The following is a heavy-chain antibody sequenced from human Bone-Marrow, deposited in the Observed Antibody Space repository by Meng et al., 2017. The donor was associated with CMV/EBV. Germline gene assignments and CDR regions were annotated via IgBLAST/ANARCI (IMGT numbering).Heavy chain of an antibody. CDR1: GYTFTSYD. Sequence: ASVKVSCKASGYTFTSYDINWVRQAPGQGLEWMGWSNPKTAATHYAQKFQGRVTMTTDTSISTAYMDLSRLRSDDTAVYFCARLLHVPYYDSSGYYDYWGQGTLVTVSS. D-gene: IGHD3-22*01. CDR3: ARLLHVPYYDSSGYYDY. J-gene: IGHJ4*02. CDR2: SNPKTAAT. V-gene: IGHV1-2*02.